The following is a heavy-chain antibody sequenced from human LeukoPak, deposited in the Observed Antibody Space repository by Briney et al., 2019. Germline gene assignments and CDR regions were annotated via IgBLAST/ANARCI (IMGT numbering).Heavy chain of an antibody. CDR1: DGSFSGYY. J-gene: IGHJ5*02. CDR2: INHSGST. CDR3: ARDETERKYYDFWSGYYFHNWFDP. D-gene: IGHD3-3*01. V-gene: IGHV4-34*01. Sequence: ASETLSLTCAVYDGSFSGYYWSWIRQPPGKGLEWSGEINHSGSTNYNPSLKSRVTISVYTSKNQFSLKLSSVTAADTAVYYCARDETERKYYDFWSGYYFHNWFDPWGQGTLVTVSS.